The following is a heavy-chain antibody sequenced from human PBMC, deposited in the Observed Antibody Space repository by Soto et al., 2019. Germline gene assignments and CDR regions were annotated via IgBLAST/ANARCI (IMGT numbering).Heavy chain of an antibody. D-gene: IGHD5-12*01. CDR3: ARDASTSYSGYDWGAHTDHYYGMDV. CDR2: ISYDGSNK. J-gene: IGHJ6*02. Sequence: QVQLVESGGGVVQPGRSLRLSCAASGFTFSSYAMHWVRQAPGKGLEWVAVISYDGSNKYYADSVKGRFTISRDNSKNTLYLQMNSLRAEDTAVYYCARDASTSYSGYDWGAHTDHYYGMDVWGQGTTVTVSS. V-gene: IGHV3-30-3*01. CDR1: GFTFSSYA.